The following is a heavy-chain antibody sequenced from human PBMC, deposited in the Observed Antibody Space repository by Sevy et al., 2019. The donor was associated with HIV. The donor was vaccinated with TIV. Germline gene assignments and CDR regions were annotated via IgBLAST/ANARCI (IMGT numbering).Heavy chain of an antibody. D-gene: IGHD6-13*01. Sequence: QLGGSLRLSCAASGFTFSSYWMSWVRQAPGKGLEWVANIKQDGSEKYYVDSVKGRFTISRDNAKNSLYLQMNSLRAEDTAVYYCAFSIAAAPFDYWGQGTLVTVSS. V-gene: IGHV3-7*01. CDR2: IKQDGSEK. CDR1: GFTFSSYW. CDR3: AFSIAAAPFDY. J-gene: IGHJ4*02.